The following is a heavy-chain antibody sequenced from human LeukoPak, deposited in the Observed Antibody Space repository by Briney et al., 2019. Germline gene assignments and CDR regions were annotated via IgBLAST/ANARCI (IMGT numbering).Heavy chain of an antibody. D-gene: IGHD3-16*01. V-gene: IGHV4-30-2*01. CDR1: GGSISSSAYS. CDR2: IFHSGST. CDR3: ARDWGTFRPGEGSAFDM. J-gene: IGHJ3*02. Sequence: SQTLSLTCAVSGGSISSSAYSWSWIRQPPGKGLEWIGCIFHSGSTYYNPSLKSRVSISVDSSKNQFSLKLSSVTTADTAVYYCARDWGTFRPGEGSAFDMWGQGTMVTVSS.